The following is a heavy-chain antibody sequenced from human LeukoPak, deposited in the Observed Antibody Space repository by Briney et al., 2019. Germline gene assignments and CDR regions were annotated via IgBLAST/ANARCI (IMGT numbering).Heavy chain of an antibody. D-gene: IGHD5-12*01. CDR2: MNPNSGNT. J-gene: IGHJ6*04. V-gene: IGHV1-8*01. CDR1: GYTFTSFG. Sequence: ASVKVSCKASGYTFTSFGINWVRQATGQGPEWMGWMNPNSGNTGYAQKFQGRVTMTRDTSINTAYMELSSLGSEDTAVYYCARNHVPTGLRDVWGTGAPVIVSS. CDR3: ARNHVPTGLRDV.